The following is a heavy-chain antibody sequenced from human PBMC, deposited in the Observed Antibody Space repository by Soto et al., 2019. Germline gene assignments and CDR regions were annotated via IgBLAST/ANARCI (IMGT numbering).Heavy chain of an antibody. J-gene: IGHJ6*02. D-gene: IGHD6-6*01. V-gene: IGHV3-30*18. CDR3: AKSYSSSSYYYYGTDV. CDR1: GFTFSSYG. Sequence: GGSLRLSCAASGFTFSSYGMHWVRQAPGKGLEWVAVISYDGSNKYYADSVKGRFTISRDNSKNTLYLQMNSLRAEDTAVYYCAKSYSSSSYYYYGTDVWGQGTTVTVSS. CDR2: ISYDGSNK.